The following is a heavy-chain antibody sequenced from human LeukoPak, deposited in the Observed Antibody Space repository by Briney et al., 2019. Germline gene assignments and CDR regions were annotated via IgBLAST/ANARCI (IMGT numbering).Heavy chain of an antibody. Sequence: GGSLRLSCAASGFTFSSYAMSWVREAPGKGLEWVSAISGSGGSTYYADSVKGRFTISRDKSKNTLYLQMNSLRAEDTAVYYCARDGGLELYSDYVFSDWFDPWGQGTLVTVSS. D-gene: IGHD4-11*01. J-gene: IGHJ5*02. CDR1: GFTFSSYA. CDR3: ARDGGLELYSDYVFSDWFDP. V-gene: IGHV3-23*01. CDR2: ISGSGGST.